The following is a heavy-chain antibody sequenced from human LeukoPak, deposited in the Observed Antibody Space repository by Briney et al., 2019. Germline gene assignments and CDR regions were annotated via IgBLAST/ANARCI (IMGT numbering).Heavy chain of an antibody. CDR2: IYYSGST. CDR1: GGSISSYY. D-gene: IGHD3-3*01. J-gene: IGHJ6*02. CDR3: ARVDFWDGMDV. V-gene: IGHV4-59*01. Sequence: SETPSLTCTVSGGSISSYYWSWIRQPPGKGLEWIGYIYYSGSTNYNPSLKSRVTISVDTSKNQFSLKLSSVTAADTAVYYCARVDFWDGMDVWGQGTTVTVSS.